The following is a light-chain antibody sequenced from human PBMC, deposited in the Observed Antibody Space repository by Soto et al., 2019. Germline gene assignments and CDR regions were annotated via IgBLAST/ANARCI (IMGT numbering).Light chain of an antibody. CDR3: ATWDDSLNGV. V-gene: IGLV1-44*01. CDR1: SSNIGSNT. J-gene: IGLJ2*01. CDR2: SND. Sequence: QSVLTQTPSASGTPGQRVTISCSGSSSNIGSNTVNWYQQLPGTAPKLLIYSNDQRPSGVPDRFSGSKSGTSASLAISGLQSEDEATYYCATWDDSLNGVFGGGTKLTVL.